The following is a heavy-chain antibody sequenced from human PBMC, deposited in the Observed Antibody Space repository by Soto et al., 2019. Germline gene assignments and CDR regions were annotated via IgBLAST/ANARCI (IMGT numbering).Heavy chain of an antibody. J-gene: IGHJ4*02. CDR3: ARDAVAGLNDY. CDR1: GYTFTSYG. D-gene: IGHD6-13*01. V-gene: IGHV1-18*01. Sequence: QVQLVQSGAEVKKPGASVKVSCKASGYTFTSYGISWVRQAPGQGLEWMGWISAYNGNTKYVQKFQGRVTMTTDTPTSTAYMELRSLRSGDTAVSYCARDAVAGLNDYGGQGTLVTVSS. CDR2: ISAYNGNT.